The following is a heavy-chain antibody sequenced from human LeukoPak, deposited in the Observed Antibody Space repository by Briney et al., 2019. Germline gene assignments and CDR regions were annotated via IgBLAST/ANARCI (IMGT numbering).Heavy chain of an antibody. J-gene: IGHJ6*04. CDR1: GGSFSGYY. V-gene: IGHV4-34*01. CDR2: INHSGST. Sequence: SETLSLTCAVYGGSFSGYYWSWIRQPPGKGLEWIGEINHSGSTNYNPSLKSRVTISVDTSKNQLSLKLSSVTAADTAVYYCATGVRGYSYPVYYYGMDVWGKGTTVTVSS. CDR3: ATGVRGYSYPVYYYGMDV. D-gene: IGHD5-18*01.